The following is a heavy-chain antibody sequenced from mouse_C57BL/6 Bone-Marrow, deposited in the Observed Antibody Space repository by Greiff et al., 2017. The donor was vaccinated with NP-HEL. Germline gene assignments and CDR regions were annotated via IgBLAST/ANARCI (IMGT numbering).Heavy chain of an antibody. Sequence: EVQLQQSGPELVKPGASVKISCKASGYTFTDYYMNWVKQSHGKSLEWIGDINPNNGGTSYNQKFKGKATLTVDKSSSTAYMELRSLTSEDSAVSYCARSYEFYFDYWGQGTTLTVSS. J-gene: IGHJ2*01. CDR2: INPNNGGT. CDR3: ARSYEFYFDY. D-gene: IGHD2-3*01. CDR1: GYTFTDYY. V-gene: IGHV1-26*01.